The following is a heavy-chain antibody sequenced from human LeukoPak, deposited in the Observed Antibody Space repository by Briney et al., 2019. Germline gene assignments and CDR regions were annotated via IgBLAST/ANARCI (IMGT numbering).Heavy chain of an antibody. V-gene: IGHV4-30-2*01. CDR1: GASISSGGYS. CDR3: ARFSGATTDEYYFDY. J-gene: IGHJ4*02. CDR2: IYHSGST. D-gene: IGHD5-12*01. Sequence: SETLSLTCAVSGASISSGGYSCSWIRQPPGKGLEWIGYIYHSGSTYYNPSLQSRVTISVDRSKNQFSLKLSSVTAADTAVYYCARFSGATTDEYYFDYWGQGTLVTVSS.